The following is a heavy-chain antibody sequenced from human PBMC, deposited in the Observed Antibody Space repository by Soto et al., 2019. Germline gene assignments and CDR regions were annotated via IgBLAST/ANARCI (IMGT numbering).Heavy chain of an antibody. Sequence: QVQLMQPGAEMKKPGASVKVSCKASGYTFTGYFMHWVRQAPGQGLEWMGWINTNSGATKYAHKFQGRVTMTRDTSISTAYMEPSGLTSDDTAVYFCARGGGTILAPLPWGQGTLVTVSS. CDR1: GYTFTGYF. CDR2: INTNSGAT. V-gene: IGHV1-2*02. J-gene: IGHJ5*02. CDR3: ARGGGTILAPLP. D-gene: IGHD3-3*01.